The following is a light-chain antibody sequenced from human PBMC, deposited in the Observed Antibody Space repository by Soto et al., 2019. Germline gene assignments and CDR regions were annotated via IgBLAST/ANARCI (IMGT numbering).Light chain of an antibody. CDR1: QGISNE. V-gene: IGKV1-6*01. CDR3: LQDYTYPWT. CDR2: GAS. J-gene: IGKJ1*01. Sequence: IQMTQSPSSLSASVGDRVTITCRANQGISNELGWYQQRPGKAPKGLIYGASNLQSGVPSRFSGSASGTDFTLTISSLQPEDFATYYCLQDYTYPWTFGQGTKVEMK.